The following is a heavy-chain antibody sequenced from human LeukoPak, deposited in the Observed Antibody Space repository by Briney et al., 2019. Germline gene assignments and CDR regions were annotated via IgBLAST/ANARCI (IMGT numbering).Heavy chain of an antibody. Sequence: ASVKVSCKASGYTFTSYYMHWVRQAPGQGLEWMGWINPNSGGTNYAQKFQGWVTMTRDTSISTAYMELSRLRSDDTAVYYCARDPSSGWYQFDYWGQGTLVTVSS. CDR2: INPNSGGT. CDR1: GYTFTSYY. CDR3: ARDPSSGWYQFDY. J-gene: IGHJ4*02. V-gene: IGHV1-2*04. D-gene: IGHD6-19*01.